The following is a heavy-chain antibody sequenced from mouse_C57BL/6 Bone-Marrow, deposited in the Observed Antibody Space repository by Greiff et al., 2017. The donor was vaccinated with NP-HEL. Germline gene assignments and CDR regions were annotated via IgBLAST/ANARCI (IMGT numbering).Heavy chain of an antibody. V-gene: IGHV14-4*01. CDR1: GFNIKDDY. Sequence: EVKLMESGAELVRPGASVKLSCTASGFNIKDDYMHWVKQRPEQGLEWIGWIDPENGDTEYASKFQGKATITADTSSNTAYLQLSSLTSEDTAVYYCTPIYYYGSRAYWGQGTLVTVSA. J-gene: IGHJ3*01. D-gene: IGHD1-1*01. CDR2: IDPENGDT. CDR3: TPIYYYGSRAY.